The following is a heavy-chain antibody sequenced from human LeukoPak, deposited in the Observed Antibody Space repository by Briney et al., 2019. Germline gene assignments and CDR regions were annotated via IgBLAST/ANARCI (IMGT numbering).Heavy chain of an antibody. J-gene: IGHJ6*03. V-gene: IGHV1-69*13. Sequence: ASVKVSCKASGGTFSSYAISWVRQAPGQGLEWMGVIIPIFGTANYAQKFQGRVTITAEEFTSTAYMELSSPRSEDTAVYYCARRTGDYYYYYMDVWGKGTTVTVSS. CDR3: ARRTGDYYYYYMDV. CDR1: GGTFSSYA. CDR2: IIPIFGTA.